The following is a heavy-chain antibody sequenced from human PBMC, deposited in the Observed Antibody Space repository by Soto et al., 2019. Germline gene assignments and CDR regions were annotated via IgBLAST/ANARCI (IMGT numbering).Heavy chain of an antibody. J-gene: IGHJ6*02. D-gene: IGHD3-10*01. CDR1: GFSFSSYA. CDR3: AKGGGLRNQLLYGYYFHGMDV. V-gene: IGHV3-23*01. CDR2: TSGSGGSA. Sequence: EVQLLQSGGGLVQPGMSLRISCVASGFSFSSYAMSWVRQAPGKGLEWVSSTSGSGGSAYYADSVKGRFTIARDNSKNTLHLEVSSLRAEDTAVYYCAKGGGLRNQLLYGYYFHGMDVWGQRTTVTVSS.